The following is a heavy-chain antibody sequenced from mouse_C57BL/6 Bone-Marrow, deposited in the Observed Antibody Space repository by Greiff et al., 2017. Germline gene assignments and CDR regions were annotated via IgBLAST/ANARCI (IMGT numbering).Heavy chain of an antibody. D-gene: IGHD2-5*01. Sequence: QVKLQQPGAELVKPGASVKMSCKASGYTFTSYWITWVKQRPGQGLEWIGDIYPGSGSTNYNEKFKSKATLTVDTSSSTAYMQLSSLTSEDSAVYYCAREGSYYSNYYAMDYWGQGTSVTVSS. CDR3: AREGSYYSNYYAMDY. CDR1: GYTFTSYW. J-gene: IGHJ4*01. CDR2: IYPGSGST. V-gene: IGHV1-55*01.